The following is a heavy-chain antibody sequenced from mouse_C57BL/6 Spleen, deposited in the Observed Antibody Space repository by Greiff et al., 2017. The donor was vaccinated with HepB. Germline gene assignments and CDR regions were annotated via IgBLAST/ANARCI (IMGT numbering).Heavy chain of an antibody. V-gene: IGHV1-62-2*01. CDR3: ARREGGGLWFAY. CDR1: GYTFTEYT. J-gene: IGHJ3*01. CDR2: FYPGSGSI. Sequence: VQLQQSGAELVKPGASVTLSCKASGYTFTEYTIHWVKQRSGQGLEWIGWFYPGSGSINYNEKFKDNATLTADKSASTVYMELSRLTSEDSAVYFCARREGGGLWFAYWGQGTLVTVSA.